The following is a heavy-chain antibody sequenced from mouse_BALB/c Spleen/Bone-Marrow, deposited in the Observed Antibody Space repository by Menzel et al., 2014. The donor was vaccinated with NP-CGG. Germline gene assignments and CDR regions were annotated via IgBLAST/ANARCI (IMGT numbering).Heavy chain of an antibody. CDR1: GYTSTDYA. CDR3: ARGYSNNYAMDY. V-gene: IGHV1S137*01. D-gene: IGHD2-5*01. CDR2: INTYFGDI. J-gene: IGHJ4*01. Sequence: VQLQQSGAELVRPGVSVKISCKGSGYTSTDYAMHWVKQSHAESLEWIGVINTYFGDISYNQKFKGKATIAVDKTSRTVYMELARLTAEDSAIYYCARGYSNNYAMDYWGQGTSVTVSS.